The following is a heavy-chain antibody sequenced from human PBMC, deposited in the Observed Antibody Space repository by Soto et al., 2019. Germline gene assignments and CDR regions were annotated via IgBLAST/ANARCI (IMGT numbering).Heavy chain of an antibody. J-gene: IGHJ4*02. Sequence: VGSRRLSFAASGFTFSSNGMHWARQAPGKGLEWVAVISYDGSNKYYADSVKGRFTISRDNSKNTLYLQMNSLRAEDTAVYYCAKVSVAGTTPLDFDYWGQGTLVTVSS. CDR1: GFTFSSNG. CDR3: AKVSVAGTTPLDFDY. V-gene: IGHV3-30*18. CDR2: ISYDGSNK. D-gene: IGHD6-19*01.